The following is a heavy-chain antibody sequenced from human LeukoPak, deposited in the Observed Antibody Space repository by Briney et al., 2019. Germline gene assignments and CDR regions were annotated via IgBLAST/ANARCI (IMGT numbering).Heavy chain of an antibody. CDR1: GYTLTELS. CDR2: FDPEDGET. Sequence: ASVKVSCKVSGYTLTELSMHWVRQAPGKGLEWMGGFDPEDGETIYAQKFQGRVTMTEDTSTDTAYMELSSLRSEDTAVYYCAYTRRRELLRNRAFDIWGQGTMVTVSS. V-gene: IGHV1-24*01. CDR3: AYTRRRELLRNRAFDI. J-gene: IGHJ3*02. D-gene: IGHD1-26*01.